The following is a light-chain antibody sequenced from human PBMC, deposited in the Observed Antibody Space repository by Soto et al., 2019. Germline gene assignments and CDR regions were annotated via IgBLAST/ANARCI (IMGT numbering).Light chain of an antibody. CDR2: DVT. CDR3: CSYAGRYSYV. CDR1: SSDVGGYNY. J-gene: IGLJ1*01. V-gene: IGLV2-11*01. Sequence: QSVLTQPRSVSGSPGQSVTISCTGTSSDVGGYNYVSWYQHHPGRAPKRIIYDVTKRPSGVPDRFSGSRSGNTASLTISGLQAEDEAEYYCCSYAGRYSYVFGTGTKVTVL.